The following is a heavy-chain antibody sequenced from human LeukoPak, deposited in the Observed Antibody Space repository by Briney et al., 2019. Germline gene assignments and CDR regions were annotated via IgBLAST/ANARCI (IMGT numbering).Heavy chain of an antibody. CDR1: VYTFTTYY. CDR3: ARDPGGGYCSGGSCYAFDY. J-gene: IGHJ4*02. CDR2: INPSGGGT. D-gene: IGHD2-15*01. Sequence: ASVKVSCKASVYTFTTYYIHWVRQAPGQGLEWMGIINPSGGGTSYAQKFQGRVTMTRDTSTSTVYMELNSLRSEDTAVYHCARDPGGGYCSGGSCYAFDYWGQGTLVTVSS. V-gene: IGHV1-46*01.